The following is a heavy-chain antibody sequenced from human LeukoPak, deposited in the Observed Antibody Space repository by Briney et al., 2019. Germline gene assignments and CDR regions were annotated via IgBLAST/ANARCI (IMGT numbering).Heavy chain of an antibody. V-gene: IGHV4-31*03. CDR2: IYYSGST. D-gene: IGHD3-10*01. J-gene: IGHJ5*02. CDR1: GGSLSSGGYY. CDR3: ARGGIGATMVRGVPSPGNWFDP. Sequence: PSETLSLTCTVSGGSLSSGGYYWSWVRQHPGRGLEWIGYIYYSGSTYYNPSLKSRVTISVDTSKNQFSLKLSSVTAADTAVYYCARGGIGATMVRGVPSPGNWFDPWGQGTLVTVSS.